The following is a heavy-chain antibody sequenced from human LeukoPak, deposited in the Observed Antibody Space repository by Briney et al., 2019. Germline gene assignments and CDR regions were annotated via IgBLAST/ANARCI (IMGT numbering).Heavy chain of an antibody. J-gene: IGHJ4*02. D-gene: IGHD3-22*01. Sequence: ASVKVSCKASGYTFTGYYIHWVRQAPGQGLECMGSINCNSGDTHYAQRFQGGVTMTRDTSISTAYMELSRLTSDDTAMYYCARLVYDTTGGYSYDYWGQGTLVTVSS. CDR1: GYTFTGYY. CDR2: INCNSGDT. CDR3: ARLVYDTTGGYSYDY. V-gene: IGHV1-2*02.